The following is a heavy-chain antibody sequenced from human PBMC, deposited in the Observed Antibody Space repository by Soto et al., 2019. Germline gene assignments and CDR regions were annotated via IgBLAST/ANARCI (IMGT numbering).Heavy chain of an antibody. V-gene: IGHV3-23*01. CDR2: ISAGGST. CDR3: ANVPIWCSSTSCYTEGFDY. Sequence: GGSLRLSCTASGFTFSDYAMSWVRQPPGKGLEWVSVISAGGSTYYADSVKGRFTVSRANSKNTLYLQMNSLRAEDTAVYYCANVPIWCSSTSCYTEGFDYWGQGTLVTVSS. J-gene: IGHJ4*02. D-gene: IGHD2-2*02. CDR1: GFTFSDYA.